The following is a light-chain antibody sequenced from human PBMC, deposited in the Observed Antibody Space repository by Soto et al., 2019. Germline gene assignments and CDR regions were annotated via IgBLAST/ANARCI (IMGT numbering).Light chain of an antibody. CDR2: TDH. CDR3: STWDDSLNGYV. J-gene: IGLJ1*01. Sequence: QSALTQPHSASGPPGQRVTIPCSGGYSNIGSNPVHWYQQLPGTGPQLLIFTDHERPSGGPDLVSGSRSGTSASLAIRGLQSEDEAGYYCSTWDDSLNGYVFGYGTKVTVL. CDR1: YSNIGSNP. V-gene: IGLV1-44*01.